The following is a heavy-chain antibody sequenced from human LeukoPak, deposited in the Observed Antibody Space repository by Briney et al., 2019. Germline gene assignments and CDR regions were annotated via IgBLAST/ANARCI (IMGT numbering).Heavy chain of an antibody. CDR3: AKDGTAGYDGLVDY. CDR1: GFTFSNYG. CDR2: ISYDGSNK. D-gene: IGHD5-12*01. V-gene: IGHV3-30*18. Sequence: GGSLRLSCAPSGFTFSNYGMHWAPQTPDKGLECLAVISYDGSNKYYTDSVKGRFSISRDNSKNSLYLQMNSLRAADTAVYYCAKDGTAGYDGLVDYWGEGTLVTVSS. J-gene: IGHJ4*02.